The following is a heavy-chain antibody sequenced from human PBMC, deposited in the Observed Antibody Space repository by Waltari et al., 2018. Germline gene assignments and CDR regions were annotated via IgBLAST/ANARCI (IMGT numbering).Heavy chain of an antibody. CDR3: ARPSGELSLYRPLDY. CDR2: ISSSSSTI. J-gene: IGHJ4*02. V-gene: IGHV3-48*04. Sequence: EVQLVESGGGLVQPGGSLRLSCAASGFTLSRYSMNWVRQAPGKGLEWVSCISSSSSTIYYADSVKGRFPISRDNAKNSLYLKMNSRRAEDTAVYYCARPSGELSLYRPLDYWGQGTLVTVSS. D-gene: IGHD3-16*02. CDR1: GFTLSRYS.